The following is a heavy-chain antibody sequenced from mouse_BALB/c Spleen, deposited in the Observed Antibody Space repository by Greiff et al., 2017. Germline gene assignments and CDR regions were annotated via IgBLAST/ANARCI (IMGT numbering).Heavy chain of an antibody. Sequence: EVQLQQSGPDLVKPSQSLSLTCTVTGYSITSGYSWHWIRQFPGNKLEWMGYIHYSGSTNYNPSLKSRISITRDTSKNQFFLQLNSVTTEDTATYYSARGGIYDGYYVAMDYWGQGTSVTVSS. CDR3: ARGGIYDGYYVAMDY. CDR2: IHYSGST. V-gene: IGHV3-1*02. J-gene: IGHJ4*01. D-gene: IGHD2-3*01. CDR1: GYSITSGYS.